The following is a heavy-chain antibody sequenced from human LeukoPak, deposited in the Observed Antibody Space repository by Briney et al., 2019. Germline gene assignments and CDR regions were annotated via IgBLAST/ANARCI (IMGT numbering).Heavy chain of an antibody. CDR2: IYSGGST. Sequence: GGSLRLSCAASGFTVSSNYMSWVRQAPGKGLEWVSVIYSGGSTNYADSVKGRFTISRDNSKNTLYLQMNSLRAEDTAVYYCASGRLGYCANGVCYDAFDIWGQGTMVTVSS. J-gene: IGHJ3*02. CDR1: GFTVSSNY. D-gene: IGHD2-8*01. V-gene: IGHV3-53*01. CDR3: ASGRLGYCANGVCYDAFDI.